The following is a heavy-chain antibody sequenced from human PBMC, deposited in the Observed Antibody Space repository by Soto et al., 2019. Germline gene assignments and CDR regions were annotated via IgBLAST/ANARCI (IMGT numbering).Heavy chain of an antibody. Sequence: GSLRLSCAASGFTFSSYAMSWVHQAPGKGLEWVSAISGSGGSTYYADSVKGRFTISRDNSKNTLYLQMNSLRAADTAVYYCARSEAFRPLRYFDWTPHSGYYYGMDVWGQGTTVTVSS. CDR1: GFTFSSYA. J-gene: IGHJ6*02. CDR3: ARSEAFRPLRYFDWTPHSGYYYGMDV. D-gene: IGHD3-9*01. CDR2: ISGSGGST. V-gene: IGHV3-23*01.